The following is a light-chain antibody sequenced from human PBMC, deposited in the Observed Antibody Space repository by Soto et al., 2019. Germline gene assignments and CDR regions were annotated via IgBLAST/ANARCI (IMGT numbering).Light chain of an antibody. CDR1: QDISNG. Sequence: DIQMTQPPSSLSASVGDRVTITCRASQDISNGLAWFQQKPGKAPKPLIHSASILESGVPSRFTGSGYGTDFTLTITSLQPEDFATYYCQPYYVYPFPFGGGTKVEI. CDR3: QPYYVYPFP. CDR2: SAS. J-gene: IGKJ4*01. V-gene: IGKV1-16*01.